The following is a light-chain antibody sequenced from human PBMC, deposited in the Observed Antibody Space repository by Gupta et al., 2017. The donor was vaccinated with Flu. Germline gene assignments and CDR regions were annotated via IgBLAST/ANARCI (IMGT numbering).Light chain of an antibody. CDR3: QQRSNWLT. CDR1: QSVSSY. Sequence: EIVLTQSPATLSLSPGERATLSCRASQSVSSYLAWYQQKPGQAPRLLIYDASNRATGIPARFRGSGSGTDFTLTISILEPEDFAVYYCQQRSNWLTFGGGTKVEIK. CDR2: DAS. J-gene: IGKJ4*01. V-gene: IGKV3-11*01.